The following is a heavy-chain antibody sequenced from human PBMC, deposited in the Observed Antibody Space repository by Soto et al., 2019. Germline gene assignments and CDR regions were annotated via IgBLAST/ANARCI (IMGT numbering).Heavy chain of an antibody. CDR1: GFTFSDYY. V-gene: IGHV3-11*01. Sequence: GGSLRLSCAASGFTFSDYYMSWIRQAPGKGLEWVSYISSSGSTIYYADSVKGRFNISRDNAKNSLYLQMNSLRAEDTAVYYCAIYCSSTSCYGNYYYYMDVWGKGTTVTVSS. J-gene: IGHJ6*03. D-gene: IGHD2-2*01. CDR2: ISSSGSTI. CDR3: AIYCSSTSCYGNYYYYMDV.